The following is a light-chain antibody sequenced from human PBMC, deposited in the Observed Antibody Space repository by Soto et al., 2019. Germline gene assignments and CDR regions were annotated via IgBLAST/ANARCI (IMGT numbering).Light chain of an antibody. CDR2: AAS. Sequence: ESVLTQSPGTLSLSPGERATLSCRASQRVSNSLVAWYQQKPGQAPRPLMSAASSRATGIPDRFSGSGSGTDFTLTISSLEPEDFAVYYCQTYGDSLFTFGPGTKV. J-gene: IGKJ3*01. CDR1: QRVSNSL. CDR3: QTYGDSLFT. V-gene: IGKV3-20*01.